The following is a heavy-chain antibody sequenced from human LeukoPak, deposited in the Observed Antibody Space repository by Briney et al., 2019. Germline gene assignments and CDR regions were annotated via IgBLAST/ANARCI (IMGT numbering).Heavy chain of an antibody. CDR1: GFTFSNAW. CDR3: TTGYSSGWYGYYYGMDV. Sequence: PGGSLRLSCAASGFTFSNAWMNWVRQAPGKGLEWVGRIKSKTDGGTTDYAAPVKGRFTISRDDSKNTLYLQMNSLKTEDTAVYYCTTGYSSGWYGYYYGMDVWGQGTTVTVSS. CDR2: IKSKTDGGTT. V-gene: IGHV3-15*07. J-gene: IGHJ6*02. D-gene: IGHD6-19*01.